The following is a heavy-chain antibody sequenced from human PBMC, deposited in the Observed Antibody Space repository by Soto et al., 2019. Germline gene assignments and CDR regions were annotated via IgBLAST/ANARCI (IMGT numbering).Heavy chain of an antibody. CDR1: GGSISNADYY. CDR3: ARAIVVTVGGMDV. V-gene: IGHV4-30-4*01. Sequence: QVQLQESGPVLVKPSQTLSLTCTVSGGSISNADYYWSWVRQPPGKGLGWIGYIYYSGSSFFNPSLKSRVTMSKDTSKNQFSLRLTSVTAADTAVYYCARAIVVTVGGMDVWGRGTTVTVSS. J-gene: IGHJ6*02. D-gene: IGHD5-12*01. CDR2: IYYSGSS.